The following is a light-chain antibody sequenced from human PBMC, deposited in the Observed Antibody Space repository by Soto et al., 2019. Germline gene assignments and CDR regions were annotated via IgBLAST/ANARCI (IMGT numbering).Light chain of an antibody. CDR1: SSNIGAGYD. CDR2: GNS. CDR3: QSYDSSLSGGV. J-gene: IGLJ3*02. Sequence: QYVLTQPPSVSGAPGQRVTISCTGSSSNIGAGYDVHWYQQLPGTAPKLLIYGNSNRPSGVPDRFSGSKSGTSASLAITGLQAEDEADYYCQSYDSSLSGGVFGGGTKPTVL. V-gene: IGLV1-40*01.